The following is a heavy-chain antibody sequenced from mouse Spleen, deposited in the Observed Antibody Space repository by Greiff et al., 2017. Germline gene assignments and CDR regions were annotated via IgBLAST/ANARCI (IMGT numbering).Heavy chain of an antibody. Sequence: VLLVQSGAELVRPGSSVKMSCKTSGYTFTSYGINWVKQRPGQGLEWIGYIYIGNGYTEYNEKFKRKATLTSDTSSSTAYMQLSSLTSEDSAIYFCARRGYGNYNDYFEDGGQGTTLTVSS. CDR1: GYTFTSYG. V-gene: IGHV1-58*01. D-gene: IGHD2-1*01. CDR3: ARRGYGNYNDYFED. J-gene: IGHJ2*01. CDR2: IYIGNGYT.